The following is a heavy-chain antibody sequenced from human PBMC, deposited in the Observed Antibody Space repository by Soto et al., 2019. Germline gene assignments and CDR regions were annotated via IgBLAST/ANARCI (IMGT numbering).Heavy chain of an antibody. J-gene: IGHJ4*02. CDR3: AMGSVVVRGAATGGLTY. CDR1: GGTFSSHG. CDR2: IIPMFGTP. V-gene: IGHV1-69*06. D-gene: IGHD2-21*01. Sequence: QVQLVQSGAEVKKPGSSVKVSCKASGGTFSSHGITWVRQAPGQGLEWMGGIIPMFGTPKYAQRFQGRVSITADKSTTTAYMEWSSVRWGDTAVYYCAMGSVVVRGAATGGLTYWGQGALVTVSS.